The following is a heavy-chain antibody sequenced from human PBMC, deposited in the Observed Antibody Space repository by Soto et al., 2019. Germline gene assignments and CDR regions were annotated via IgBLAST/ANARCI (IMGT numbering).Heavy chain of an antibody. CDR3: ARPATTRGTSPRDY. Sequence: EVQLVESGGGLVQPGGSLRLSCAASGFTFSSYSMNWVRQAPGKGLEWVSYISSSSSTIYYADSVKGRFIISRDNATNSLHLRMNSLRDEDMAGYYCARPATTRGTSPRDYWGQGTLVTVST. D-gene: IGHD6-6*01. J-gene: IGHJ4*02. V-gene: IGHV3-48*02. CDR1: GFTFSSYS. CDR2: ISSSSSTI.